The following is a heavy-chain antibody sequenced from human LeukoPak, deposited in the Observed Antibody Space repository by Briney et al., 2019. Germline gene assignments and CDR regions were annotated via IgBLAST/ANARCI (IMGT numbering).Heavy chain of an antibody. CDR2: IYPGDSDT. CDR1: GYSFTNYW. Sequence: GESLKISRKGSGYSFTNYWIGWVRQMPVKGLEWMGIIYPGDSDTRYSPSFQGQVTISVDKSISTAYLQWSSLKASDTAMYYCARQFCSSTSCYIGMSYWGQGTLVTVSS. V-gene: IGHV5-51*01. D-gene: IGHD2-2*02. J-gene: IGHJ4*02. CDR3: ARQFCSSTSCYIGMSY.